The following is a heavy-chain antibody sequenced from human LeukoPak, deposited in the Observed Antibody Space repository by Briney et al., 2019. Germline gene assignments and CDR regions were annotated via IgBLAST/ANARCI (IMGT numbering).Heavy chain of an antibody. J-gene: IGHJ6*02. CDR1: GFTFSSYW. Sequence: GGSLRLSCAASGFTFSSYWMSWVRQAPGKGLEWVANIKQDGSEKYYVDSVKGRFTISRDNAKNSLYLQMNSLRAEDTAVYYCARVSVGYCSGGSCYSFYYGMDVWGQGTTVTVSS. CDR3: ARVSVGYCSGGSCYSFYYGMDV. D-gene: IGHD2-15*01. CDR2: IKQDGSEK. V-gene: IGHV3-7*01.